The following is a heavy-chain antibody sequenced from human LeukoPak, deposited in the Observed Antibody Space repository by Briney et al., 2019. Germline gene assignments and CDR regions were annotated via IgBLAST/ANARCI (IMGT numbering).Heavy chain of an antibody. CDR2: ISGSTSTI. Sequence: GGSLRLSCAASGFTFNSYSMNWVRQAPGKGLEWVSYISGSTSTIYYADSVKGRFTISRDNAKNSLHLQMSSLRDEDTAVYYCAGGINYFDYWGQGTLVTVSS. V-gene: IGHV3-48*02. J-gene: IGHJ4*02. CDR1: GFTFNSYS. CDR3: AGGINYFDY.